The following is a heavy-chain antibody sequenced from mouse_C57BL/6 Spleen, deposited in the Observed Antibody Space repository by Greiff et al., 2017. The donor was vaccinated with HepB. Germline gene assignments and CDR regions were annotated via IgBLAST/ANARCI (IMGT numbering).Heavy chain of an antibody. CDR3: ARLRREGYAMDY. Sequence: VQLQQSGAELVKPGASVKISCKASGYAFSSYWMNWVKQRPGKGLEWIGQIYPGDGDTNYNGKFKGKATLTADKSSSTAYMQLSSLTSEDSAVYFCARLRREGYAMDYWGQGTSVTVSS. J-gene: IGHJ4*01. D-gene: IGHD2-12*01. CDR1: GYAFSSYW. V-gene: IGHV1-80*01. CDR2: IYPGDGDT.